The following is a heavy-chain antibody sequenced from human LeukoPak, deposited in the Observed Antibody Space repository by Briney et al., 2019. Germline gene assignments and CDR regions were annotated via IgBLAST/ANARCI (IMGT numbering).Heavy chain of an antibody. V-gene: IGHV3-33*01. CDR2: IWYDGSNK. D-gene: IGHD2-15*01. CDR3: ARDPCSGGSCYPVDY. Sequence: GGSLRLSCAAPGFTFSSYGMHWVRQAPGKGLEWVAVIWYDGSNKYYADSVKGRFTISRDNSKNTLYLQMNSLRAEDTAVYYCARDPCSGGSCYPVDYWGQGTLVTVSS. J-gene: IGHJ4*02. CDR1: GFTFSSYG.